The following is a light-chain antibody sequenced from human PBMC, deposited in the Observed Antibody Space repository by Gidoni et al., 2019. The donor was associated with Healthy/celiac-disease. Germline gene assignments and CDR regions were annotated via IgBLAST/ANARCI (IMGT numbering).Light chain of an antibody. CDR3: MIWHSSAWV. CDR2: YKSDSDK. Sequence: QAVLTQPSSLSASPGASASLTCTLRSGIHVGTYRIYWYQQKPGSPPQYLLRYKSDSDKQQGSGVPSRFSVSKDASANAGILLISGLQSEDEADYYCMIWHSSAWVFGGGTKLTVL. J-gene: IGLJ3*02. V-gene: IGLV5-45*03. CDR1: SGIHVGTYR.